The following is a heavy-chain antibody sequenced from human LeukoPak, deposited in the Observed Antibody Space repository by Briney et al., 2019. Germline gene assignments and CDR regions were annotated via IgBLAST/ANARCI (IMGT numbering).Heavy chain of an antibody. J-gene: IGHJ6*02. CDR2: MNPNSGNT. D-gene: IGHD2-8*02. CDR1: GYTFTSYD. V-gene: IGHV1-8*01. CDR3: ARGWGTDYYYYYGMDV. Sequence: ASVKVSCKASGYTFTSYDINWVRQATGQGLEWMGWMNPNSGNTGYAQKFQGRVTMTRNTSISTAYVELSSLRSEDTAVYYCARGWGTDYYYYYGMDVWGQGTTVTVSS.